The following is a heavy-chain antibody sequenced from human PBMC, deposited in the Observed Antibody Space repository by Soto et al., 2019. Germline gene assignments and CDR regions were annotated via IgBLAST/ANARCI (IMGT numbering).Heavy chain of an antibody. J-gene: IGHJ4*02. V-gene: IGHV4-31*03. Sequence: QVQLQESGPGLVKPSQTLSLTCIVSADSISSAGSYWTWIRQHPGKGLEWIAYIYYNGNTYYNPYFKSRVTISVDTSHNQFSLKLTSVTAADTAVYYCASFNDRLTPATVLHWGQGTLVTVSS. CDR2: IYYNGNT. CDR1: ADSISSAGSY. CDR3: ASFNDRLTPATVLH. D-gene: IGHD4-4*01.